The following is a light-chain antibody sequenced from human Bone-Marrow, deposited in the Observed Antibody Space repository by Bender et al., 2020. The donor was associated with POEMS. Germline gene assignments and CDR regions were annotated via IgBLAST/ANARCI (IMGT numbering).Light chain of an antibody. J-gene: IGLJ3*02. V-gene: IGLV1-40*01. CDR2: GYN. CDR3: CSYAGITTFV. CDR1: SSNTGSGYD. Sequence: QSVLTQPPSVSGAPGQRVTISCTGSSSNTGSGYDINWYQHLPGTAPKLLIYGYNNRPSGVPDRFSGSKSGTSASLAITGLQAEDEGDYYCCSYAGITTFVFGGGTKLTVL.